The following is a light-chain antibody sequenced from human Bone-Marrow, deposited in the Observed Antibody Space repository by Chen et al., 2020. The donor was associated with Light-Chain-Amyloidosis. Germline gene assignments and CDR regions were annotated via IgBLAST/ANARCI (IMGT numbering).Light chain of an antibody. Sequence: EIVMTQSPATLSVSPGERATLSCRASQSVGSKLAWYQQKPGQAPRLLTYGASTGATGVAARFSGSGSGTEFTLTISSLQSEDFAVYYCQQYNDWPRTFGQGTKVEIK. V-gene: IGKV3-15*01. CDR3: QQYNDWPRT. CDR1: QSVGSK. CDR2: GAS. J-gene: IGKJ1*01.